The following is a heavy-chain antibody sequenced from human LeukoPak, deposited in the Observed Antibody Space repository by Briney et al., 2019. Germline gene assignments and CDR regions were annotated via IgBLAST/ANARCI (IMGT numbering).Heavy chain of an antibody. Sequence: GGSLRLSCAASGFTFYDLAKHWGGPGPGKGLELVPLISGDGNRSHYADSVKGRFTISRDNSKNSLYLQMNSLRTEDTALYYCAKAIEPRAAARPYGMDVWGQGTTVTVSS. J-gene: IGHJ6*02. CDR2: ISGDGNRS. CDR3: AKAIEPRAAARPYGMDV. D-gene: IGHD6-13*01. CDR1: GFTFYDLA. V-gene: IGHV3-43*02.